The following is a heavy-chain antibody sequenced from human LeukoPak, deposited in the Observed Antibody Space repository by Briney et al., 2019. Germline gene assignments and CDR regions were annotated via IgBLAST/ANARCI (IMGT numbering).Heavy chain of an antibody. J-gene: IGHJ6*02. CDR2: IKQDGSEE. CDR3: TRGGSGSYYNTYYNGLDA. V-gene: IGHV3-7*01. CDR1: GFTFGTYW. Sequence: GGSLRLSCAASGFTFGTYWMQWVRQAPGKGLEWVANIKQDGSEEYYVDSVKGRFSISRDNTKNSLYLQMDSLRAEDTAVYFCTRGGSGSYYNTYYNGLDAWGQGTKVTVSS. D-gene: IGHD3-10*01.